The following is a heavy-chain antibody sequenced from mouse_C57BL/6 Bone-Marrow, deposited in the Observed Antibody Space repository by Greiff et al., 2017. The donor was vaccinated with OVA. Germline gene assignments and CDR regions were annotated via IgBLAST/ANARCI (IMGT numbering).Heavy chain of an antibody. CDR3: AEGNSYWYFDV. Sequence: VQLKQSGPELVKPGDSVKISCKASGYSFTGYFMNWVMQSHGKSLEWIGRINPYNGDTFYNQKFKGKATLTVDKSSSTAHMELRSLTSEDSAVYYCAEGNSYWYFDVWGTGTTVTVSS. CDR2: INPYNGDT. J-gene: IGHJ1*03. CDR1: GYSFTGYF. V-gene: IGHV1-20*01.